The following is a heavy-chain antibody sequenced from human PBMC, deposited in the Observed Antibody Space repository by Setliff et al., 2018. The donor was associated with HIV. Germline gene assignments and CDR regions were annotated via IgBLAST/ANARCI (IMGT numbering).Heavy chain of an antibody. Sequence: PGESLKISCKGSGYSFTTYWIGWVRQMPGKGLEWMGIIYPGDSDTKYSPSFQGQVTISRDNAKNSLYLQMNSLRAEDTALYYCAKDHYYGSGSQGIDYWGQGTLVTVSS. CDR2: IYPGDSDT. CDR1: GYSFTTYW. V-gene: IGHV5-51*01. D-gene: IGHD3-10*01. J-gene: IGHJ4*02. CDR3: AKDHYYGSGSQGIDY.